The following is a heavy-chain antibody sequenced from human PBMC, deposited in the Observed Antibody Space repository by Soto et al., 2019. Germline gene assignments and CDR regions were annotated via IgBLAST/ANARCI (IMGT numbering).Heavy chain of an antibody. CDR3: AKDLTEGVYYGMDV. Sequence: GGSLRLSCAASGFSFGSYGMHWVRQAPGKGLEWLAVTLYDGSQKFYADSVKGRVTISRDNSKNTLYLQMNSLAAEDTATYYCAKDLTEGVYYGMDVWGQGTTVTVSS. CDR1: GFSFGSYG. J-gene: IGHJ6*02. CDR2: TLYDGSQK. V-gene: IGHV3-30*18. D-gene: IGHD3-9*01.